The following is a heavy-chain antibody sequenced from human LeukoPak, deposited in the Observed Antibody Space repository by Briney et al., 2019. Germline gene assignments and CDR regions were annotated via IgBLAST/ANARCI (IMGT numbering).Heavy chain of an antibody. V-gene: IGHV3-15*01. J-gene: IGHJ3*02. CDR1: GFTFSNAW. CDR2: IKSKTDGGTT. CDR3: TTDYGDYASIDAFDI. D-gene: IGHD4-17*01. Sequence: GGSLRLSCAASGFTFSNAWMSWVRQAPGKGLEWVGRIKSKTDGGTTDYAAPVKGRFTISRDDSKNTLYLQMNSLKTEDTAVYYCTTDYGDYASIDAFDIWDQGTMVTVSS.